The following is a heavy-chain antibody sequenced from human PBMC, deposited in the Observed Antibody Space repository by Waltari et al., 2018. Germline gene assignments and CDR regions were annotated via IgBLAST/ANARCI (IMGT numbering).Heavy chain of an antibody. CDR1: GFTFGDYA. Sequence: EVQLVESGGGLVQPGRSLRLSCTASGFTFGDYAMSWFRQAPGKGLEWVGFSRSKAYCVTTEYAASVKGRFTISRDDSKSIAYLQMNSLKTEDTAVYYCTRDPAGPLDYWGQGTLVTVSS. J-gene: IGHJ4*02. CDR2: SRSKAYCVTT. CDR3: TRDPAGPLDY. V-gene: IGHV3-49*03. D-gene: IGHD2-2*01.